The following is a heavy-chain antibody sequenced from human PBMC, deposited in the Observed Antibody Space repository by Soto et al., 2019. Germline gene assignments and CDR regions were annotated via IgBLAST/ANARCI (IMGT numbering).Heavy chain of an antibody. Sequence: GGSLRLSCAASGFTFSDYYMSWIRQAPGKGLEWVSYISSSGSTIYYADSVKGRFTISRDNAKNSLYLQMNSLRAEDTAVYYCARVVDTVTTYYYYYYMDVWGKGTTVTVSS. D-gene: IGHD4-17*01. CDR1: GFTFSDYY. CDR3: ARVVDTVTTYYYYYYMDV. J-gene: IGHJ6*03. CDR2: ISSSGSTI. V-gene: IGHV3-11*01.